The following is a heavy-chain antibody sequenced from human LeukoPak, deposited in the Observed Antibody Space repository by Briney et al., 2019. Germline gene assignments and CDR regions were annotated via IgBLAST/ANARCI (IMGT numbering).Heavy chain of an antibody. D-gene: IGHD3-10*01. V-gene: IGHV4-38-2*02. J-gene: IGHJ6*03. CDR2: IYYSGST. CDR1: GYSISSGYY. Sequence: SETLSLTCTVSGYSISSGYYWGWIRQPPGKGLEWIGSIYYSGSTYYNPSLKSRVTISVDTSKNQFSLKLSSVTAADTAVYYCARECQDYYGSGSYYMDVWGKGTTVTISS. CDR3: ARECQDYYGSGSYYMDV.